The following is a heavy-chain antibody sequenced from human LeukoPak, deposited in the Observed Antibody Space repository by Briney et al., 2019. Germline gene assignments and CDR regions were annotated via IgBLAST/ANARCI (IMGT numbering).Heavy chain of an antibody. CDR1: GFTFSSYA. Sequence: GGSLRLSCAASGFTFSSYAMSWVRQAPGKGLEWVSGIGDSGGGTYYADSVKGRFTISRDNSKNTLYLQMNGLRADDTAVYYCAKDTSIGRYCTNGVCSPFDYWGQGTLVTVSS. J-gene: IGHJ4*02. V-gene: IGHV3-23*01. CDR3: AKDTSIGRYCTNGVCSPFDY. D-gene: IGHD2-8*01. CDR2: IGDSGGGT.